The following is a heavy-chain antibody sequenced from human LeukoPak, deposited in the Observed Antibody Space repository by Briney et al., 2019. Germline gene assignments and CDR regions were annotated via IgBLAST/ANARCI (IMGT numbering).Heavy chain of an antibody. CDR3: ARDPPRIVVVVAATNYYGMDV. V-gene: IGHV1-18*01. D-gene: IGHD2-15*01. CDR1: GYTFTSYG. J-gene: IGHJ6*02. Sequence: ASVKVSCKASGYTFTSYGISWVRQAPGQGLEWMGWISAYNSNTNYAQKLQGRVTMTTDTSTSTAYMELRSLRSDDTAVYYCARDPPRIVVVVAATNYYGMDVWGQGTTVTVSS. CDR2: ISAYNSNT.